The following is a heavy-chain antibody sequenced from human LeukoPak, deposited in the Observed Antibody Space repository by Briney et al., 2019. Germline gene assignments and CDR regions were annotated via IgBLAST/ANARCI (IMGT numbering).Heavy chain of an antibody. CDR2: MNTNSGNT. D-gene: IGHD3-10*01. V-gene: IGHV1-8*03. CDR3: IIFGESTDFDY. CDR1: GYTFTSYD. Sequence: ASVKVSCKASGYTFTSYDINWVRQAPGQGLEWMGWMNTNSGNTGHKQKFQGRVTITRNTSISTAYMGLSSLTSEDTAVYYCIIFGESTDFDYWGQGTLVPVSS. J-gene: IGHJ4*02.